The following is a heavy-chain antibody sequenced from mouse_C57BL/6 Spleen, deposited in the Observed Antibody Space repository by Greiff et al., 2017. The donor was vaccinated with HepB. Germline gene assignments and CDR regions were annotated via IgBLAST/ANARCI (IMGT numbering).Heavy chain of an antibody. J-gene: IGHJ1*03. CDR1: GYTFTSYW. CDR3: ARYSNYTLSWYFDV. D-gene: IGHD2-5*01. CDR2: IDPSDSYT. V-gene: IGHV1-50*01. Sequence: QVQLQQPGAELVKPGASVKLSCKASGYTFTSYWMQWVKQMPGQGLEWIGEIDPSDSYTNYNQKFKGKVTLTVDTSSSTAYMQLSSLTSEDSAVYYCARYSNYTLSWYFDVWGTGTTVTVSS.